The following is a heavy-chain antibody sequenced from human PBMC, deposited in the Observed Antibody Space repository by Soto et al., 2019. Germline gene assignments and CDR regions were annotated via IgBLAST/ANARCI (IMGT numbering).Heavy chain of an antibody. V-gene: IGHV5-10-1*01. Sequence: PGESLKISCKGSGYSFTIYWISWVRQMPWKGLGWMGRIDPSDSYTNYSPSFQGHVTISADKSISTAYLQWSSLKASDTAMYYCASPRYCSGGSCYSEHYYYYGMDVWGQGTTVTVSS. CDR3: ASPRYCSGGSCYSEHYYYYGMDV. CDR2: IDPSDSYT. D-gene: IGHD2-15*01. CDR1: GYSFTIYW. J-gene: IGHJ6*02.